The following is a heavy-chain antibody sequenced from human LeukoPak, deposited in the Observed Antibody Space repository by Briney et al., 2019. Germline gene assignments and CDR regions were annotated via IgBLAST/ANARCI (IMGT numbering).Heavy chain of an antibody. V-gene: IGHV4-39*07. CDR3: AREDRNGNSGYAIGD. CDR1: GGSISSSSYY. D-gene: IGHD5-12*01. Sequence: PSETLSLTCTVSGGSISSSSYYWGWLRQPPGKGLEWIGSIYYSGSTYYNPSLKSRVTISVDTSKNHFSLNLSSVTAADTAVYFCAREDRNGNSGYAIGDWGQGTLVTVSS. J-gene: IGHJ4*02. CDR2: IYYSGST.